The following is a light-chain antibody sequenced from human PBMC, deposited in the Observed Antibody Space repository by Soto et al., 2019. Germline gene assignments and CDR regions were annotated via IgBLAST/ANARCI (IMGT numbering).Light chain of an antibody. Sequence: EIVLTQSPGTLSLSPGERATLSCWASQSVSTTYLAWYQQKPGQAHRLLIYDAYNRATGIQARFSGSGSGTDFTLTIRSLEPEDFAVYYCKQRSNWPLTFGGGTKVDIK. J-gene: IGKJ4*01. CDR3: KQRSNWPLT. CDR1: QSVSTTY. CDR2: DAY. V-gene: IGKV3D-20*02.